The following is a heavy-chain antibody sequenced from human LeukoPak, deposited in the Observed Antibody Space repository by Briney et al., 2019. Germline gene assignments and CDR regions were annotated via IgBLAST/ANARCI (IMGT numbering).Heavy chain of an antibody. V-gene: IGHV3-15*01. CDR1: GFNVSSNY. D-gene: IGHD3-22*01. CDR2: IKNKTDGGTI. CDR3: TTSYYDSSGFRA. Sequence: GGSLRLSCAASGFNVSSNYMTWVRQAPGKGLEWVGRIKNKTDGGTIDYAAPVQGRSTISRDASKNMVYLLMNSLKTEDTAVYYCTTSYYDSSGFRAWGQGTLVTVSS. J-gene: IGHJ4*02.